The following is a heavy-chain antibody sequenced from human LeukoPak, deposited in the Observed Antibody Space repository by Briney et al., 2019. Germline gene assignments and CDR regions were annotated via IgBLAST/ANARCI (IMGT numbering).Heavy chain of an antibody. J-gene: IGHJ4*02. CDR3: AKRGAEVGATVAPGDY. D-gene: IGHD1-26*01. CDR1: GFTFSSYG. Sequence: PGGSLRLSCAASGFTFSSYGMHWVRQAPGKGLEWVSYISSSSSTIYYADSVKGRFTISRDNAKNSLYLQMNSLRAEDTAVYYCAKRGAEVGATVAPGDYWGQGTLVTVSS. CDR2: ISSSSSTI. V-gene: IGHV3-48*01.